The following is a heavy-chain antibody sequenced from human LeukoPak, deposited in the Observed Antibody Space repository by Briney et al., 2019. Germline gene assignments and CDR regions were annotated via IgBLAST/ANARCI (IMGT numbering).Heavy chain of an antibody. J-gene: IGHJ6*03. Sequence: SETLSLTCAVSGGSISSGGYSWSWIRQPPGKGLEWIGYIYYSGSTYYNPSLKSRVTISVDTSKNQFSLKLSSVTAADTAVYYCARAPYSSSSSFYYYYYYMDVWGKGTTVTVSS. D-gene: IGHD6-6*01. V-gene: IGHV4-30-4*07. CDR3: ARAPYSSSSSFYYYYYYMDV. CDR2: IYYSGST. CDR1: GGSISSGGYS.